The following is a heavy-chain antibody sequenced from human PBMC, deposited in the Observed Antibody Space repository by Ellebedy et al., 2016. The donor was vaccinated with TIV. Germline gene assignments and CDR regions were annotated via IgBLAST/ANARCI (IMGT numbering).Heavy chain of an antibody. D-gene: IGHD3-10*01. J-gene: IGHJ3*01. CDR2: FYGSAPQT. V-gene: IGHV3-23*05. CDR1: GFTFSSYS. CDR3: AKRDLPYSGTDAFDV. Sequence: GGSLRLSCAASGFTFSSYSMNWVRQAPGRGLEWVAGFYGSAPQTYYTESVRGRFTISRDNSKNMLYLQLDSLGAEDTAVYYCAKRDLPYSGTDAFDVWGRGTMVTVSS.